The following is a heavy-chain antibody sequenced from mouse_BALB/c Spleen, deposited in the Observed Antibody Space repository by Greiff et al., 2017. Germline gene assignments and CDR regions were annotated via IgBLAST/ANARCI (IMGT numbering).Heavy chain of an antibody. D-gene: IGHD4-1*01. CDR1: GFSLTSYG. V-gene: IGHV2-9*02. CDR2: IWAGGST. Sequence: QVQLKESGPGLVAPSQSLSITCTVSGFSLTSYGVHWVRQPPGKGLEWLGVIWAGGSTNYNSALMSRLSISKDNSKSQVFLKMNSLQTDDTAMYYCARVVPGDYYAMDYWGQGTSVTVSS. CDR3: ARVVPGDYYAMDY. J-gene: IGHJ4*01.